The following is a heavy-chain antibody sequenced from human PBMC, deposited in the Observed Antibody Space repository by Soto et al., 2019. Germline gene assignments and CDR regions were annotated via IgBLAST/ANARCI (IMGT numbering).Heavy chain of an antibody. Sequence: AASVKVSCKASGYTFTSYGISWVRQAPGQGPEWMGWISAYNGNTNYAQKLQGRVTMTTDTSTSTAYMELRSLRSDDTAVYYCARDQVYYYGSGSYRYYYGMDVWGQGTTVTVSS. J-gene: IGHJ6*02. V-gene: IGHV1-18*01. CDR2: ISAYNGNT. D-gene: IGHD3-10*01. CDR3: ARDQVYYYGSGSYRYYYGMDV. CDR1: GYTFTSYG.